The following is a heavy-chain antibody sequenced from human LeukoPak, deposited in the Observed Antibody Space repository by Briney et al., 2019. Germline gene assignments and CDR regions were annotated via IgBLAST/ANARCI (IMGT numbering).Heavy chain of an antibody. CDR2: IITVGSTI. V-gene: IGHV3-74*01. Sequence: GGSLRLSCAASGLTFSNYWMHWVRQAPGKGMVWVSRIITVGSTITYADSVKGRFTISRDNAKNTLFLQMSSLRLEDTAVYYCVSAYSGSYYFNSWGQGTLVTVSS. D-gene: IGHD1-26*01. CDR1: GLTFSNYW. CDR3: VSAYSGSYYFNS. J-gene: IGHJ4*02.